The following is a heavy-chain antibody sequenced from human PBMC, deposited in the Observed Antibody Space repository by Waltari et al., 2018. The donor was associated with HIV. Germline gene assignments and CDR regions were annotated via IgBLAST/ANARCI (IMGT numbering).Heavy chain of an antibody. Sequence: EVQLVESGGGLVQPGRSRRPSCAASGFSFRDYAMNWVRQAPGKGLEWISYISSSSSNIKYADSVKGRFTISRDNIKRSLDLHMNNLRDEDTAVYFCARDTLNLYFGLDVWGQGTTVSVSS. CDR2: ISSSSSNI. V-gene: IGHV3-48*02. CDR3: ARDTLNLYFGLDV. CDR1: GFSFRDYA. J-gene: IGHJ6*02.